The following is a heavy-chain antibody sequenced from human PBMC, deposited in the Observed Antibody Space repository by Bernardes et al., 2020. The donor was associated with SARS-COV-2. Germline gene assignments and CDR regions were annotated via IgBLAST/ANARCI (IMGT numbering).Heavy chain of an antibody. D-gene: IGHD3-22*01. CDR2: IWYDGSNK. V-gene: IGHV3-33*01. CDR1: GFTFSSYG. Sequence: GGSLRLSCAASGFTFSSYGVHWVRQAPGKGLEWVAVIWYDGSNKYYADSVKGRFTISRDNSKNTLYLQMNSLRAEDTAVYYCARAGDYYDSSGQYYWGQGTLVTVSS. J-gene: IGHJ4*02. CDR3: ARAGDYYDSSGQYY.